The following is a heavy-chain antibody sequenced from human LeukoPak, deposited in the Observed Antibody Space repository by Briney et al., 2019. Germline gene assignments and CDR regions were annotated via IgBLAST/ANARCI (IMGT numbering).Heavy chain of an antibody. D-gene: IGHD5-18*01. V-gene: IGHV3-30*02. CDR1: GFTFSSYG. J-gene: IGHJ3*02. Sequence: PGGSLRLSCAVSGFTFSSYGMHWVRQAPGKGLEWVAFIRYDGSNKYYADSVKGRFTISRDNSKNTLYLQMNSLRAEDTAVYYCAKVSNGYSYGYDAFDIWGQGTMVTVSS. CDR2: IRYDGSNK. CDR3: AKVSNGYSYGYDAFDI.